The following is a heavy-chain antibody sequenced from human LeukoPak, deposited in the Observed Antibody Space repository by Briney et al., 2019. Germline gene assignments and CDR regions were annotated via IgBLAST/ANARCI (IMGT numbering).Heavy chain of an antibody. CDR2: ISGSGGST. V-gene: IGHV3-23*01. CDR3: AKSGTYCGGDCYSDY. J-gene: IGHJ4*02. CDR1: GCTFSSYA. Sequence: GGSLRLSCAASGCTFSSYAMSWVRQAPGKGLEWASAISGSGGSTYYADSVKGRFTISRDNSKNTLYLQMNSLRAEDTAVYYCAKSGTYCGGDCYSDYWGQGTLVTVSS. D-gene: IGHD2-21*02.